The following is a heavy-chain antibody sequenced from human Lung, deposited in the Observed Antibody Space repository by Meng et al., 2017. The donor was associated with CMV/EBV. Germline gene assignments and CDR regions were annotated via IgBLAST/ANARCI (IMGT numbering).Heavy chain of an antibody. CDR3: AASSHTSTWSLDY. CDR1: GGSFSGYY. CDR2: INQSGST. V-gene: IGHV4-34*01. J-gene: IGHJ4*02. D-gene: IGHD6-13*01. Sequence: GSLRLXCGVYGGSFSGYYWSWIRQPPGKGLEWIGDINQSGSTNYNPSLKSRVTISIDTSKKEFSLKLTSVTAADTAVYYCAASSHTSTWSLDYWGQGTLVTVSS.